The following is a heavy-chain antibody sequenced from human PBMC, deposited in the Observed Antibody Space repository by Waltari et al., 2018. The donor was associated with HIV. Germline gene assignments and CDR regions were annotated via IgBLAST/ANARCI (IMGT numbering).Heavy chain of an antibody. CDR1: GYRFANYW. D-gene: IGHD3-10*01. J-gene: IGHJ4*02. Sequence: EVQLVQSGAEVKKPGESLKISCKGSGYRFANYWIGWVRQMPGKGLEWMGIIYPGDSETRYSPSFQGQVTISADKSINTAYLQWSSLKASDTAMYYCARRAYHGSGSLSDYYFEYWGQGTLVTVSS. CDR2: IYPGDSET. CDR3: ARRAYHGSGSLSDYYFEY. V-gene: IGHV5-51*03.